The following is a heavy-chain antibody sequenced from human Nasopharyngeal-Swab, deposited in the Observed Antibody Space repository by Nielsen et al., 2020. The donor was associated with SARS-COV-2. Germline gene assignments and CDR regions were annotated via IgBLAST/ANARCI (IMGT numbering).Heavy chain of an antibody. CDR2: IRYDGSNK. CDR3: AKADPIWEGFDY. J-gene: IGHJ4*02. Sequence: GESLKIFCAASGFTFSSYGMHWVRQAPGKGLEWVAFIRYDGSNKYYADSVKGRFTISRDNSKNTLYLQMNSLRAEDTAVYYCAKADPIWEGFDYWGQGTLVTVSS. D-gene: IGHD1-26*01. V-gene: IGHV3-30*02. CDR1: GFTFSSYG.